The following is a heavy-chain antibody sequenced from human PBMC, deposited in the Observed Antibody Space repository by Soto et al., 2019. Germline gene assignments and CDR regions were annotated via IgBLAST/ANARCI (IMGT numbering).Heavy chain of an antibody. V-gene: IGHV4-4*02. CDR2: IYHSGST. CDR3: ARDPGYSSGWYFGATGGSYYPYYYGMDV. J-gene: IGHJ6*02. CDR1: GGSISSSNW. D-gene: IGHD6-19*01. Sequence: QVQLQESGPGLVKPSGTLSLTCAVSGGSISSSNWWSWVRQPPGKGLEWIGEIYHSGSTNYNPSLKGRVTISVDKSKNQFSLKLSSVTAADTAVYYCARDPGYSSGWYFGATGGSYYPYYYGMDVWGQGTTVTVSS.